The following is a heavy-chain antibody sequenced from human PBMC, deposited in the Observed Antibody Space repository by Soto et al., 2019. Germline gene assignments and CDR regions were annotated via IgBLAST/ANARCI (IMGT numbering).Heavy chain of an antibody. CDR1: GGSISSGDYY. V-gene: IGHV4-30-4*01. Sequence: SETLSLTCTVSGGSISSGDYYWSWIRQPPGKGLEWIGYIYYSGSTYYNPSLKSRVTISVDTSKNQFSLKLISVTAADTSVYYCDRASLLRYGYAFDIWGQGPMVTVSS. J-gene: IGHJ3*02. CDR3: DRASLLRYGYAFDI. D-gene: IGHD3-9*01. CDR2: IYYSGST.